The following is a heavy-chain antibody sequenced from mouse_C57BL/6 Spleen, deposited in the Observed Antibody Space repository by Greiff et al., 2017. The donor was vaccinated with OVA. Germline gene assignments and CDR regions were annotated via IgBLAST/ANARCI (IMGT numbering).Heavy chain of an antibody. J-gene: IGHJ1*03. V-gene: IGHV1-82*01. Sequence: QVHVKQSGPELVKPGASVKISCKASGYAFSSSWMNWVKQRPGKGLEWIGRIYPGDGDTNYNGKFKGKATLTADKSSSTAYMQLSSLTSEDSAVYFCARSEYYYGSRGYFDVWGTGTTVTVSS. CDR2: IYPGDGDT. D-gene: IGHD1-1*01. CDR3: ARSEYYYGSRGYFDV. CDR1: GYAFSSSW.